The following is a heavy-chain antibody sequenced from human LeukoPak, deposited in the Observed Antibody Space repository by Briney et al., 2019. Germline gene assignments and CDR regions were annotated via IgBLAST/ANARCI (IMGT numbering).Heavy chain of an antibody. CDR2: ISYDGSNK. V-gene: IGHV3-30-3*02. CDR1: GFTFSSYA. D-gene: IGHD1-14*01. Sequence: GGSLRLSCAASGFTFSSYAMSWVRQAPGKGLEWVAVISYDGSNKYYADSVKGRFTISRDNSKNTLYLQMTSLRTDDTAVYSCAKTGFQWGYYYYYMDVWGRGTTVTVSS. CDR3: AKTGFQWGYYYYYMDV. J-gene: IGHJ6*03.